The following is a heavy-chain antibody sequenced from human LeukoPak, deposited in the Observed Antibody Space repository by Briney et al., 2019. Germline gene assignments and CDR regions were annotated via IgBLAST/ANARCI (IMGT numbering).Heavy chain of an antibody. D-gene: IGHD2-15*01. J-gene: IGHJ5*02. Sequence: PGGSLRLSCAASGFTFSSYWMHWVRQAPGKGLVWVSRINSDGSSTSYADSVKGRFTISRDNAKNTLYLQMNSLRAEDTAVYYCARVLRYCSGGSCYSARFDPWGQGTLVTVSS. CDR1: GFTFSSYW. CDR3: ARVLRYCSGGSCYSARFDP. V-gene: IGHV3-74*01. CDR2: INSDGSST.